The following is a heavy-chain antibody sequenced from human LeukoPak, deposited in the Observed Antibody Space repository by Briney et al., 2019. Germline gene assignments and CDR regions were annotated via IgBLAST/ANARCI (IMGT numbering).Heavy chain of an antibody. Sequence: ASVKVSCKASGYTFTSYAMHWVRQAPGQGLEWMGWINPNSGGTNYAQKFQGRVTMTRDTSISTAYMELSRLRSDDTAVYYCARDRIPYYYDSSGVDYWGQGTLVTVSS. CDR2: INPNSGGT. J-gene: IGHJ4*02. CDR3: ARDRIPYYYDSSGVDY. V-gene: IGHV1-2*02. CDR1: GYTFTSYA. D-gene: IGHD3-22*01.